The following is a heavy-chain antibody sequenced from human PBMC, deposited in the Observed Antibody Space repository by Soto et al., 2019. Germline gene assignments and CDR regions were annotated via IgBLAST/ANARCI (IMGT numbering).Heavy chain of an antibody. CDR3: AKEGPSREWEP. CDR2: ISGSGGST. J-gene: IGHJ4*02. CDR1: GFTFSSYA. V-gene: IGHV3-23*01. D-gene: IGHD1-26*01. Sequence: VVSRRLSCAASGFTFSSYAMSWVRQAPGKGLEWVSAISGSGGSTYYADSVKGRFTISRDNSKNTLYLQMNSLSAEDTAVYYCAKEGPSREWEPWGQGTLVTVSS.